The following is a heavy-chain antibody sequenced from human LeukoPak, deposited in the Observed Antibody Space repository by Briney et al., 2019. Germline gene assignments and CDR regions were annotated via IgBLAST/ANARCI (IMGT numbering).Heavy chain of an antibody. CDR1: RFTFSSFA. CDR2: IWYDGTYK. J-gene: IGHJ5*02. V-gene: IGHV3-33*01. Sequence: GGSLRLSCAASRFTFSSFAMHWVRQAPGKGLEWVALIWYDGTYKNYADSVKARFTISRDNSKNTLFLQMNSLRDEDTAVYYCARGAGQYCSGGSCYSGWLDPWGQGTLVTVSS. CDR3: ARGAGQYCSGGSCYSGWLDP. D-gene: IGHD2-15*01.